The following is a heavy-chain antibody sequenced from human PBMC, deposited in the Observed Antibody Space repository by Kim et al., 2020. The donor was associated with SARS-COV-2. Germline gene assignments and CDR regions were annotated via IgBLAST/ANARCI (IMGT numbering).Heavy chain of an antibody. D-gene: IGHD3-10*01. CDR3: ARCWLGLMVRGPWFDP. V-gene: IGHV3-11*01. Sequence: SVKGRFTISRDNAKNSLYLQMNSLRAEDTAVYYCARCWLGLMVRGPWFDPWGQGTLVTVSS. J-gene: IGHJ5*02.